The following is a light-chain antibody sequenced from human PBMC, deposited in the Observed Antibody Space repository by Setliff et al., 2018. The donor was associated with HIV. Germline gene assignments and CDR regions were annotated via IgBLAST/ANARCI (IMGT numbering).Light chain of an antibody. J-gene: IGLJ3*02. CDR3: CSYAGSFTYWV. CDR2: DVS. CDR1: SSDVGGYDF. V-gene: IGLV2-23*02. Sequence: QSVLTQPRSVSGSTGQSITISCTGTSSDVGGYDFVSWYQQYPGKAPKLMIYDVSKRPSGVSNRFSGSKSGNTASLTISGLQAEDEGDYYCCSYAGSFTYWVFGGGTKVTVL.